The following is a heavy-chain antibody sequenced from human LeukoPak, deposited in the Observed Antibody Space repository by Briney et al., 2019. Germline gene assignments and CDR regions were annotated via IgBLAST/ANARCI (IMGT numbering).Heavy chain of an antibody. CDR3: ARFGYSGWNLEY. J-gene: IGHJ4*02. CDR1: GFSFRDFW. Sequence: PGGSLRLSXAASGFSFRDFWMTWVRQAPGKGLEWVANINQGGSVKYHVDSVKGRFTISRDDAESSLYVQMNSLRDEGTAVYYCARFGYSGWNLEYWGQGTLVTVSS. D-gene: IGHD5-12*01. CDR2: INQGGSVK. V-gene: IGHV3-7*01.